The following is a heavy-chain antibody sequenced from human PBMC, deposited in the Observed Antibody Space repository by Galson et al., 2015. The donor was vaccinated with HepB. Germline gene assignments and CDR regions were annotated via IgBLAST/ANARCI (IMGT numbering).Heavy chain of an antibody. Sequence: SETLSLTCTVSGGSISSYYWSWIRQPPGKGLEWIGYIYYSGSTNYNPSLKSRVTISVDTSKNQFSLKLSSVTAADTAVYYCASLPYYYDSSGLEHWGQGTLGTVSS. CDR3: ASLPYYYDSSGLEH. D-gene: IGHD3-22*01. V-gene: IGHV4-59*08. CDR1: GGSISSYY. CDR2: IYYSGST. J-gene: IGHJ5*02.